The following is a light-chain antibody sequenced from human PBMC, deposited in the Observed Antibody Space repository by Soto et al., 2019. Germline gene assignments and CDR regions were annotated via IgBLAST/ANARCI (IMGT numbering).Light chain of an antibody. CDR1: QSLSVY. J-gene: IGKJ2*01. V-gene: IGKV1-5*01. CDR2: GGS. CDR3: HQYYTSSPP. Sequence: DIQMTQSPSTLSASVGDRVTITCRASQSLSVYLAWYQQRPREAPKLLIYGGSSLESGVPSRFSGSGSGTEFNLTISSLQPTDCATYYCHQYYTSSPPFGKGTKLQS.